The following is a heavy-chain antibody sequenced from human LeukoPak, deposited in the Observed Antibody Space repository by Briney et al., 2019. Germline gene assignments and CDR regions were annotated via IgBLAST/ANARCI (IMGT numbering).Heavy chain of an antibody. J-gene: IGHJ5*02. D-gene: IGHD2-21*02. Sequence: ASVKVSCKVSGYTLTELSMHWVRQAPGKGLEWMGGFDPEDGEAIYAQKFQGRVTMTEEISTDTVYMVLSSLRSEDTAVYYCARTPPKGDIDTWGQGTMVTVSS. V-gene: IGHV1-24*01. CDR3: ARTPPKGDIDT. CDR2: FDPEDGEA. CDR1: GYTLTELS.